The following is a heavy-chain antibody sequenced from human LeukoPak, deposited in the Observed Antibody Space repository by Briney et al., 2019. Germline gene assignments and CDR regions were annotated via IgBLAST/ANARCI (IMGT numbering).Heavy chain of an antibody. Sequence: PGVSLRLSCAASGFTFRSFAMIWVPRAPGKGLEGGSAISGSGGSTYYADSVKGRFTISRDNSKNTLDLQMNSLKPEDTAMYYCAKSDYAEGGLEYWGQGTLVTVSS. D-gene: IGHD4-17*01. V-gene: IGHV3-23*01. CDR3: AKSDYAEGGLEY. CDR1: GFTFRSFA. J-gene: IGHJ4*02. CDR2: ISGSGGST.